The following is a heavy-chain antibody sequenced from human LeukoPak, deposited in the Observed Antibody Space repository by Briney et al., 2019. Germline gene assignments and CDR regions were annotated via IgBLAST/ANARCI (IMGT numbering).Heavy chain of an antibody. J-gene: IGHJ4*02. CDR2: ISSSSSYI. D-gene: IGHD6-19*01. CDR1: GFTFSSYS. V-gene: IGHV3-21*04. CDR3: ARESAGGPDY. Sequence: GGSLRLSCAASGFTFSSYSMNWVRQAPGKGLEWGSAISSSSSYIYYADSVKGRFTISRDNAKNSLYLQMNSLRAEDTAIYYCARESAGGPDYWGQGTLVTVSS.